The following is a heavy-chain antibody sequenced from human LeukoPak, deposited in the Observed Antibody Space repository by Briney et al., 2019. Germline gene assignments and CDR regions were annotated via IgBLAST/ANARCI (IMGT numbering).Heavy chain of an antibody. V-gene: IGHV4-31*02. CDR1: GDSLSSGGSY. CDR3: ARTPGRYGYVWGYGYFDY. J-gene: IGHJ4*02. CDR2: IYYIVST. Sequence: SQTLSLTCTVSGDSLSSGGSYWGWIRQHPGKGLEWIGYIYYIVSTYNNPSLKSRVTISVDTSKNQFSLKLSSVTAADTAVYYCARTPGRYGYVWGYGYFDYWGQGTLVTVSS. D-gene: IGHD3-16*01.